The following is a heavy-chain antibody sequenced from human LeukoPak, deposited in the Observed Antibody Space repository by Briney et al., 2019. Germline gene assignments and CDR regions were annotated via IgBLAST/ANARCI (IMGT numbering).Heavy chain of an antibody. J-gene: IGHJ4*02. CDR1: GFTFSDYY. CDR2: ISSSGSAI. D-gene: IGHD2-2*01. V-gene: IGHV3-11*01. Sequence: PGGSLRLSCAASGFTFSDYYMSWIRQAPGKGLEWVSYISSSGSAIYYADSVKGRFTISRDNSKNSLYLQMNSLRAEDTAVYYCATSPGPIPASTIYYFDYWGQGALVTVSA. CDR3: ATSPGPIPASTIYYFDY.